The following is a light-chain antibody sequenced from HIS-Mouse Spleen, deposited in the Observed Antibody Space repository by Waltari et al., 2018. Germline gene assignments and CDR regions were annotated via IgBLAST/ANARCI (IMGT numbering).Light chain of an antibody. CDR2: EDS. Sequence: SYELTQPPSVSVSPGQTARITCYVDALPKKYAYWYQQKSGQAPGVVIYEDSKRPSGIPERFSGSSSGTMATLTISGAQVEDEADYYCYSTDSSGNHRVFGGGTKLTVL. J-gene: IGLJ2*01. CDR1: ALPKKY. V-gene: IGLV3-10*01. CDR3: YSTDSSGNHRV.